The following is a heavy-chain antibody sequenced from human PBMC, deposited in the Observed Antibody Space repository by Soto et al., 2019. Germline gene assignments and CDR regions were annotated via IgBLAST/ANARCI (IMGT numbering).Heavy chain of an antibody. V-gene: IGHV1-69*06. CDR3: ATARRFDSSGYYYYYGMDV. D-gene: IGHD3-22*01. J-gene: IGHJ6*02. CDR2: IIPIFGTA. CDR1: GGTLSSYA. Sequence: SVKVSCKASGGTLSSYAISWVRQAPGQGLEWMGGIIPIFGTANYAQKFQSRVTITADKSTSTAYMELSSLRSEDTAVYYCATARRFDSSGYYYYYGMDVWGQGTTVTVSS.